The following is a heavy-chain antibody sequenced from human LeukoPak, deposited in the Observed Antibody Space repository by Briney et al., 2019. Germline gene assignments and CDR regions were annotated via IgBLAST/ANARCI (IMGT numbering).Heavy chain of an antibody. V-gene: IGHV3-74*01. Sequence: RPGGSLRLSCAASGFTFSSYWMHWVRQAPGKGLMWVSRINSDGSRTTYADSVRGRFTISRDNAKSTLYLQMNSLRAEDTAVYYCARVRDDYTYFDCWGQGTLVTVSS. CDR2: INSDGSRT. CDR3: ARVRDDYTYFDC. CDR1: GFTFSSYW. J-gene: IGHJ4*02. D-gene: IGHD4-11*01.